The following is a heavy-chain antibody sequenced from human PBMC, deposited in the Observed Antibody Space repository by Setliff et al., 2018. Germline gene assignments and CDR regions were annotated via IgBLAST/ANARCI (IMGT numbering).Heavy chain of an antibody. CDR1: GGSISSYY. J-gene: IGHJ4*02. V-gene: IGHV4-59*01. Sequence: PSETLSLTCTVSGGSISSYYWSWIRQSPGKGLEWIGYIYYSGSTNYNPSLKSRVTISVDTSKNQFSLKLSSVTAADTAVYYCARETIAARGDFDYWGQGTLVTVSS. CDR3: ARETIAARGDFDY. CDR2: IYYSGST. D-gene: IGHD6-6*01.